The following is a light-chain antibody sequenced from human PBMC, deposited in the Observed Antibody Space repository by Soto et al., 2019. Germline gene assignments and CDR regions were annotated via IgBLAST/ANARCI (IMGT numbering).Light chain of an antibody. V-gene: IGKV1-33*01. CDR3: QQSDNLPLT. CDR2: HAS. CDR1: QGIAKF. J-gene: IGKJ4*01. Sequence: DTPMTQSPSSLSASVGDRVTITCQASQGIAKFLHWYQQKPGKAPNLLIYHASNLQTGVPSRFSGSGSGTDFTFTISSLQPEDIATYYCQQSDNLPLTFGGGTKVEI.